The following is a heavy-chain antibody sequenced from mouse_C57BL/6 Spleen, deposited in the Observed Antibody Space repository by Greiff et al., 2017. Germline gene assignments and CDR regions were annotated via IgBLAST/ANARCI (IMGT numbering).Heavy chain of an antibody. CDR1: GYAFSSYW. CDR2: IYPGDGDT. CDR3: ARASAVGTWFDY. J-gene: IGHJ2*01. Sequence: VQLQQSGAELVKPGASVKISCKASGYAFSSYWMNWVKQRPGTGLEWIGQIYPGDGDTNYNGKFKGKATLTADKSSSTAYMQLSSLTSEDSAVYFCARASAVGTWFDYWGQGTTLTVSS. V-gene: IGHV1-80*01. D-gene: IGHD6-1*01.